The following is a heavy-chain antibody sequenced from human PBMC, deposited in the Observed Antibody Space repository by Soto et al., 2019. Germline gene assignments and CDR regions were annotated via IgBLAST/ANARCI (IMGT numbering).Heavy chain of an antibody. D-gene: IGHD4-17*01. CDR3: ARDGCPYGGNSETPNWFDP. V-gene: IGHV1-18*01. CDR1: GYTFTSYG. CDR2: ISAYHGNT. J-gene: IGHJ5*02. Sequence: ASVKVSCKASGYTFTSYGISWVRQAPGQGLEWMGWISAYHGNTNYAQKLQVRVTMTTDTSTSTAYMELRSLRSDDTAVYYCARDGCPYGGNSETPNWFDPWGQGTLVPVSS.